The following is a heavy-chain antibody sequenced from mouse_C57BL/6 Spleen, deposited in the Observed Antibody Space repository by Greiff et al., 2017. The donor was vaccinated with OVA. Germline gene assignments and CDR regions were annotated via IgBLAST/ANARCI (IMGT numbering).Heavy chain of an antibody. CDR1: GYTFTSYG. V-gene: IGHV1-81*01. J-gene: IGHJ2*01. CDR2: IYPRSGNT. CDR3: ARSSITTVVAHFDY. D-gene: IGHD1-1*01. Sequence: QVQLQQSGAELARPGASVKLSCKASGYTFTSYGISWVKQRTGQGLEWIGEIYPRSGNTYYNEKFKGKATLTADKSSSTAYMELRSLTSEDSAVYFCARSSITTVVAHFDYWGQGTTLTVSS.